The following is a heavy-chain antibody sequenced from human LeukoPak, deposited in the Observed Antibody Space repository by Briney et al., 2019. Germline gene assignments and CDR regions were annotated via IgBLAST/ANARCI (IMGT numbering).Heavy chain of an antibody. CDR3: ARVVKDTVRGGIYYYYMDV. V-gene: IGHV1-2*06. D-gene: IGHD3-10*01. Sequence: ASVKVSCKASGYTFTAYYLHWVRQAPGQGLEWMGRINPNTGGTNYAQKFQGRVTMTRDTSISTAYMELSRLRYDDTAVYYCARVVKDTVRGGIYYYYMDVWGKGTTVTVSS. CDR2: INPNTGGT. J-gene: IGHJ6*03. CDR1: GYTFTAYY.